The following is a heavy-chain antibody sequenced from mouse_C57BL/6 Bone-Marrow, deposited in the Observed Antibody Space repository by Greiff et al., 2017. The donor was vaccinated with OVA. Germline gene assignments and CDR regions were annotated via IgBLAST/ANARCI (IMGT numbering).Heavy chain of an antibody. V-gene: IGHV1-22*01. CDR2: INPNNGGT. D-gene: IGHD2-3*01. Sequence: EVKLVESGPELVKPGASVKMSCKASGYTFTDYNMHWVKQSHGKSLEWIGYINPNNGGTSYNQKFKGKATLTVNKSSSTAYMELRSLTSEDSAVYYCARGYDGYYFDYWGQGTTLTVSS. CDR1: GYTFTDYN. CDR3: ARGYDGYYFDY. J-gene: IGHJ2*01.